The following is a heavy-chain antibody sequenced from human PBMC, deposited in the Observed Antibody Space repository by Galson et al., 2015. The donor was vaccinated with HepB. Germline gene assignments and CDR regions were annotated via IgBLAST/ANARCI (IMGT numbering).Heavy chain of an antibody. CDR2: IKRDGADT. V-gene: IGHV3-7*01. Sequence: SLRLSCAASGFTFSSYCMTWVRQAPGKGLEWVANIKRDGADTQYLGTVKGRFTISRDNAKNSLYLQMDSLRVEDTALYFCASDPYTGSYGAFDIWGQGTMVTVSS. CDR1: GFTFSSYC. D-gene: IGHD3-16*01. J-gene: IGHJ3*02. CDR3: ASDPYTGSYGAFDI.